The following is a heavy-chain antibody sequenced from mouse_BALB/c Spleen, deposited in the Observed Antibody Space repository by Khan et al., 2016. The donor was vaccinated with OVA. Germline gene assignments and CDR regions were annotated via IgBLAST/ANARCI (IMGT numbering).Heavy chain of an antibody. CDR2: ISTYSGNT. CDR1: GYTFTDYA. CDR3: ARPAYDGYYDY. Sequence: QVQLQQSGPELVRPGVSVKISCKGSGYTFTDYAMYWVKQSHAASLEWIGLISTYSGNTNYNQKFKGKATMTVDKSSTTAYMELANLPSAASAIYYCARPAYDGYYDYWGQGTTLTVSS. J-gene: IGHJ2*01. V-gene: IGHV1S137*01. D-gene: IGHD2-3*01.